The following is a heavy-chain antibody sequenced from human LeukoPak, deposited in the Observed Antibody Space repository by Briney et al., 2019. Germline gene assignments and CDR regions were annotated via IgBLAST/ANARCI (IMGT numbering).Heavy chain of an antibody. CDR2: ISGSGDST. CDR3: ARGVVTAYAAFDS. CDR1: GFSFRNYA. V-gene: IGHV3-23*01. Sequence: GGSLRLSCAASGFSFRNYAMSWVRQAPGKGLEWVSAISGSGDSTNYADSVKGRFTISRDNSKSTLDLQMTSLRTEDTAVYYCARGVVTAYAAFDSWGQGTLVTVSS. D-gene: IGHD2-21*02. J-gene: IGHJ4*02.